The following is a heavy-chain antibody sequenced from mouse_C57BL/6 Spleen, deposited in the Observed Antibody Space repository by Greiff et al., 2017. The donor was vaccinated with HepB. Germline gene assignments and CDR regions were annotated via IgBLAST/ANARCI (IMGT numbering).Heavy chain of an antibody. J-gene: IGHJ3*01. D-gene: IGHD2-3*01. CDR3: TRGGIDDGYYGWFAY. V-gene: IGHV1-15*01. CDR1: GYTFTDYE. CDR2: IDPETGGT. Sequence: QVQLQQSGAELVRPGASVTLSCKASGYTFTDYEMHWVKQTPVHGLEWIGAIDPETGGTAYNQKFKGKAILTADKSSSTAYMELRSLTSEDSAVYYCTRGGIDDGYYGWFAYWGQGTLVTVSA.